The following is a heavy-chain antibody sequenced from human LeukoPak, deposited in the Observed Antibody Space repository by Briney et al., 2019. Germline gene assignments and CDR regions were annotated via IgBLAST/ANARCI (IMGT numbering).Heavy chain of an antibody. J-gene: IGHJ3*02. D-gene: IGHD3-22*01. Sequence: SETLSLTCAVYGGSFSGYYWSWIRQPPGKGLEWIGEINHSGSTNYNPSLKSRVTISVDTSKNQFSLKLSSVTAADTAVYYCATTKDSSGYYVDDAFDIWGQGTMVTVSS. V-gene: IGHV4-34*01. CDR1: GGSFSGYY. CDR3: ATTKDSSGYYVDDAFDI. CDR2: INHSGST.